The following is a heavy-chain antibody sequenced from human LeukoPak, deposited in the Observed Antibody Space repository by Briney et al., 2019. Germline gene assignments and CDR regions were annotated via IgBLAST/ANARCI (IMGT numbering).Heavy chain of an antibody. CDR3: AGEVRDCSGGSCYHTDDY. V-gene: IGHV3-11*04. J-gene: IGHJ4*02. CDR2: ISSSGSTI. Sequence: GGSLRLPCAASGFTFSDYYMSWIRQAPGKGLERVSYISSSGSTIYYADSVKGRFTISRDNAKNSLYLQMNSLRAEDTAVYYCAGEVRDCSGGSCYHTDDYWGQGTLVTVSS. D-gene: IGHD2-15*01. CDR1: GFTFSDYY.